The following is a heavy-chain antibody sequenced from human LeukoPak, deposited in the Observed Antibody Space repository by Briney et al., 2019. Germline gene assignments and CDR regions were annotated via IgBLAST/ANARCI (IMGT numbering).Heavy chain of an antibody. CDR2: IYYSGIT. CDR1: GGSISIYY. D-gene: IGHD2-8*01. CDR3: ASYLGYCSKGVCFPHLGYFDY. J-gene: IGHJ4*02. Sequence: SETLSLTCTVSGGSISIYYWSWIRQPPGKGLEWIGYIYYSGITNYNPSLKSRVTISADTSKNQFSLKLSSVTAADTAVYYCASYLGYCSKGVCFPHLGYFDYWGQGTLVTVSS. V-gene: IGHV4-59*01.